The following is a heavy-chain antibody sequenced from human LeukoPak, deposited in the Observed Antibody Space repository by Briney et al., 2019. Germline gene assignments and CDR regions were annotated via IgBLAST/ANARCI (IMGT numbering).Heavy chain of an antibody. CDR2: IYHSGST. D-gene: IGHD5-12*01. V-gene: IGHV4-30-2*01. CDR1: GGSISSGGYY. Sequence: PSETLSLTCTVSGGSISSGGYYWSWIRQPPGKGLEWIGYIYHSGSTYYNPSLKSRATISVDRSKNQFSLKLSSVTAADTAVYYCARGYGYSGYGHFDYWGQGTLVTVSS. CDR3: ARGYGYSGYGHFDY. J-gene: IGHJ4*02.